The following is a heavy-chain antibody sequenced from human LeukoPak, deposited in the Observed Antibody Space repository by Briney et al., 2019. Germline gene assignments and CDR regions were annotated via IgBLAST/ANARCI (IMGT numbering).Heavy chain of an antibody. CDR2: IVGSSST. Sequence: GGSLRLSCAASGFTLSNFAMTWVRQAPGKGLEWVSSIVGSSSTYYADSLEGRFTISRDNAKNSLYLQMNSLRAEDTAVYYCARIGAGSSRDYWGQGTLVTVSS. J-gene: IGHJ4*02. V-gene: IGHV3-21*01. D-gene: IGHD6-13*01. CDR3: ARIGAGSSRDY. CDR1: GFTLSNFA.